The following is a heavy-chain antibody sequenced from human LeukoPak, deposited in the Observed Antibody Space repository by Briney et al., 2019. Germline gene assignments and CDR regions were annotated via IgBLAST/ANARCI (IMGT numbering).Heavy chain of an antibody. V-gene: IGHV3-23*01. CDR1: GFTFSSYA. CDR3: AKGRQSGSYWGTFDI. CDR2: IGPTGAGT. Sequence: VGSLRLSCAASGFTFSSYAMSWVRQAPGKGLEWVSTIGPTGAGTYYVDSVKGRFTISRDNSKNTLYLQMNSLRAEDTAVYYCAKGRQSGSYWGTFDIWGQGTMVTVSS. D-gene: IGHD1-26*01. J-gene: IGHJ3*02.